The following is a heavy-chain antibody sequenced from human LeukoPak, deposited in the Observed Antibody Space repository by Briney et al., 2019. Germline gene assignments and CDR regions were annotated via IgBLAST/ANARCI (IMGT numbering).Heavy chain of an antibody. CDR3: ARIRYYGSGIDY. Sequence: PSETLSLTCTVSGGSISSYYWSWIRQPPGKGLEWIGYIYYSGSTNYNPSPKSRVTISVDTSKNQFSLKLSSVTAADTAVYYCARIRYYGSGIDYWGQGTLVTVSS. CDR1: GGSISSYY. V-gene: IGHV4-59*08. D-gene: IGHD3-10*01. J-gene: IGHJ4*02. CDR2: IYYSGST.